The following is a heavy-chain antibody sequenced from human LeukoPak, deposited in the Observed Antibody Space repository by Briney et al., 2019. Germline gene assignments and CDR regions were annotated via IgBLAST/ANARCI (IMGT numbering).Heavy chain of an antibody. CDR1: GFTFSSYD. Sequence: GGSLRLSCAASGFTFSSYDIHWVRQAPGKGLEWVAFIRYADSVRGRFTISRDNSKNTLYLQMNSLRAEDTAVYFCAKGSKAVLFTRDHYMDVWGKGTTVTISS. V-gene: IGHV3-30*02. D-gene: IGHD6-19*01. CDR3: AKGSKAVLFTRDHYMDV. CDR2: IRYA. J-gene: IGHJ6*03.